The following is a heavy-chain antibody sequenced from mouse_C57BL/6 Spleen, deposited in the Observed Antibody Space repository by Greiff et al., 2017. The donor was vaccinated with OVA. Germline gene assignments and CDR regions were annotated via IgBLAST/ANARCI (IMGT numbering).Heavy chain of an antibody. CDR3: ARAKSYDYDGFAY. CDR1: GYTFTSYW. CDR2: IHPNSGST. D-gene: IGHD2-4*01. V-gene: IGHV1-64*01. J-gene: IGHJ3*01. Sequence: QVQLQQPGAELVKPGASVKLSCTASGYTFTSYWLHWVKQRPGQGLEWIGMIHPNSGSTNYNEKFKSKATLTVDKSSSTAYMQLSSLTSEDSAVYYCARAKSYDYDGFAYWGQGTLVTVSA.